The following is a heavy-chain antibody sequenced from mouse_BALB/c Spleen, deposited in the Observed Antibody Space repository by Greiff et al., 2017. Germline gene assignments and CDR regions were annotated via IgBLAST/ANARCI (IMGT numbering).Heavy chain of an antibody. D-gene: IGHD2-1*01. CDR2: ISSGSSTI. CDR1: GFTFSSFG. V-gene: IGHV5-17*02. CDR3: AYSPYYAMDY. J-gene: IGHJ4*01. Sequence: EVQLVESGGGLVQPGGSRKLSCAASGFTFSSFGMHWVRQAPEKGLEWVAYISSGSSTIYYADTVKGRFTISRDNPKNTLFLQMTSLRSEDTAMYYCAYSPYYAMDYWGQGTSVTVSS.